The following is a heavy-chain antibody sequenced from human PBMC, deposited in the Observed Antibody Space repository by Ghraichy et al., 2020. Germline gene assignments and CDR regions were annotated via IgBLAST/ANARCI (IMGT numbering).Heavy chain of an antibody. CDR3: ARDKAYSSFDY. CDR2: LNPGANEK. J-gene: IGHJ4*02. CDR1: GFDFRSSW. Sequence: GGSLRLSCVGSGFDFRSSWMTWVRQAPGKGLEWVATLNPGANEKNYAGSVQGRFTISRDNAKNSLYLQLNSLRAEDTSVYFCARDKAYSSFDYWGQGTLVTVSS. V-gene: IGHV3-7*01. D-gene: IGHD2-15*01.